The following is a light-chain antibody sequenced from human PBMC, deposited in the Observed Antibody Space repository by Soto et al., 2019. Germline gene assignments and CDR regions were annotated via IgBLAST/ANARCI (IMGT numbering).Light chain of an antibody. CDR1: QSISTN. CDR3: QQYNDWPPWYT. V-gene: IGKV3-15*01. J-gene: IGKJ2*01. Sequence: EIVMTQSPDTLSVSPGERATLSCRASQSISTNLAWYQQKPGQAPRLLIHGASTRATGIPARFSGSGSGTEYTITISSRQSEDFAVYYCQQYNDWPPWYTFGQGTKLEMK. CDR2: GAS.